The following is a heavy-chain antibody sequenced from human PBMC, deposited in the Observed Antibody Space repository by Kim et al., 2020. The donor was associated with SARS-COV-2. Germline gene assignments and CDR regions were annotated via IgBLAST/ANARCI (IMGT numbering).Heavy chain of an antibody. Sequence: SETLSLTCTVSSDSISSYYWSWIRHLPGKGLEWIGYIYYGGSTNHNPSLNSRVTISWDTSKNQFFLELTSVTDADTAVYYCTRSEGRGSWHQFDYWGQG. CDR1: SDSISSYY. D-gene: IGHD6-19*01. V-gene: IGHV4-59*01. CDR2: IYYGGST. J-gene: IGHJ4*02. CDR3: TRSEGRGSWHQFDY.